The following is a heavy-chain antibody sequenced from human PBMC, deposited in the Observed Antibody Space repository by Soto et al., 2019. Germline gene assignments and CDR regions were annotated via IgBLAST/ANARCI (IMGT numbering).Heavy chain of an antibody. CDR1: GFTFDEYA. D-gene: IGHD3-16*01. V-gene: IGHV3-9*01. Sequence: EVQLVESGGGLVQPGRSLRLSCAASGFTFDEYAMHWVRQAPGKGLEWISGISWDSGTLGYADSVKGRFIISRDDANNSRELQINSLTGEDTALYYSAQGRYPTRAIPLDKWCQVSMVTAS. CDR2: ISWDSGTL. CDR3: AQGRYPTRAIPLDK. J-gene: IGHJ4*02.